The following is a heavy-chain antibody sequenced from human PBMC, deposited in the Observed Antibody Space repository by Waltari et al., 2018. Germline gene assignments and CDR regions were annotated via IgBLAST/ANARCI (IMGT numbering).Heavy chain of an antibody. J-gene: IGHJ4*02. CDR3: ARDRGSSRSLLGY. V-gene: IGHV4-4*02. Sequence: QVQLQESGPGLVKPSGTLSLTCAVSGGSISSSNWWSWVRQPPGKGLVWIGEIYHRGSRNYTPPLKSRVTISVDKSKNQFSLKLSSVTAADTAVYYCARDRGSSRSLLGYWGQGTLVTVSS. D-gene: IGHD6-13*01. CDR1: GGSISSSNW. CDR2: IYHRGSR.